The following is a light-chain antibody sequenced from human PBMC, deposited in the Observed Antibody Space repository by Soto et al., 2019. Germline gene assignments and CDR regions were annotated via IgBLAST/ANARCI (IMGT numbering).Light chain of an antibody. CDR1: SSDVGTYNY. CDR2: EVS. V-gene: IGLV2-14*01. J-gene: IGLJ2*01. Sequence: QSALTQPASVSGSPGQSITISCTGTSSDVGTYNYVSWYQQHPGKAPKLIIYEVSNRPSGVSNRFSGSKSGNTASLTISGLRAEDEADYYCSSYASSSTLFGGGTKVTVL. CDR3: SSYASSSTL.